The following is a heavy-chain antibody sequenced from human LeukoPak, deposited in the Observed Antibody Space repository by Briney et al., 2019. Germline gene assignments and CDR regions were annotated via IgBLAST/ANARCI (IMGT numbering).Heavy chain of an antibody. CDR2: INNRGST. Sequence: SETLSLTCAVYGWSFSGYYWNGIRQPPGKGLEGIGEINNRGSTNYNPSLKSRVTISRDTSTHQSSLKLSSVTAADTAVYYCARDGIAAAGTGWDWFDPWGQGTLVTVSS. J-gene: IGHJ5*02. CDR1: GWSFSGYY. D-gene: IGHD6-13*01. V-gene: IGHV4-34*01. CDR3: ARDGIAAAGTGWDWFDP.